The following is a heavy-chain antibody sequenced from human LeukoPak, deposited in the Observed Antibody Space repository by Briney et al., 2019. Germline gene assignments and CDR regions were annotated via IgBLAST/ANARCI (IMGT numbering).Heavy chain of an antibody. CDR3: ARHESTEASKY. D-gene: IGHD1-1*01. J-gene: IGHJ4*02. V-gene: IGHV5-51*01. Sequence: KPGESLKISCRGSGYSFTSYWIAWVGQVPGKGLEWMGIIYPGDSDIRYSPSFQGQVTISADKSISTAYLQWSSLKASGTAVYFCARHESTEASKYWGQGTLVTVSS. CDR1: GYSFTSYW. CDR2: IYPGDSDI.